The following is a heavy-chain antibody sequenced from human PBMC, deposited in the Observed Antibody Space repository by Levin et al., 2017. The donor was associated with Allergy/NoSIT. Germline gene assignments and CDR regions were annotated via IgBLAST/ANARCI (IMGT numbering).Heavy chain of an antibody. CDR3: AKDTSFHYYDSSGYVDY. V-gene: IGHV3-23*01. D-gene: IGHD3-22*01. Sequence: GESLKISCGASGFTFSSYAMNWVRQAPGKGLEWVSAISGSGDSTYYADSVKGRFTISRDNSKNTLYLQMNSLRAEDTAVYYCAKDTSFHYYDSSGYVDYWGLGTLVTVSS. CDR2: ISGSGDST. J-gene: IGHJ4*02. CDR1: GFTFSSYA.